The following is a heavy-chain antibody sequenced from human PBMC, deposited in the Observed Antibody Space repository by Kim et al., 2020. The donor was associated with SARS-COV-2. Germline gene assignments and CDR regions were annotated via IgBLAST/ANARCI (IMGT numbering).Heavy chain of an antibody. V-gene: IGHV6-1*01. CDR3: ARGRGYGWFDP. CDR2: N. J-gene: IGHJ5*02. Sequence: NDYAVSVKSRITNNPDTSKNQFSLQLNSVTPEDTAVYYCARGRGYGWFDPWGQGTLVTVSS. D-gene: IGHD3-10*01.